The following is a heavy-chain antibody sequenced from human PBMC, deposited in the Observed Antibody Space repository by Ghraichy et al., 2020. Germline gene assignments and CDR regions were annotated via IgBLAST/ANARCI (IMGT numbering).Heavy chain of an antibody. V-gene: IGHV3-23*01. CDR1: GFTFSSYA. CDR3: AKGGISTYSSIDY. CDR2: ISGSGGST. J-gene: IGHJ4*02. D-gene: IGHD2-15*01. Sequence: GESLNISCAASGFTFSSYAMSWVRQAPGKGLEWVSAISGSGGSTYYADSVKGRFTISRDDSKNMLYLQMNSLRAEDTAAYYCAKGGISTYSSIDYWGQGTLVTVSS.